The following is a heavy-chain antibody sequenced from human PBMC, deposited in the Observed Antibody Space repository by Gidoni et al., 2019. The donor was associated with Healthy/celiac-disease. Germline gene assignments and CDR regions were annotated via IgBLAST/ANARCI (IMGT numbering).Heavy chain of an antibody. D-gene: IGHD2-8*01. CDR2: ISYDGSNI. CDR3: ARAPVPFTRVSVPETYGMDV. J-gene: IGHJ6*02. CDR1: GVNFSSYA. Sequence: LVESGGGVVQPGRSLRLSCAASGVNFSSYAMHWVRQAPGQGLEWVAVISYDGSNIYYADSVKGRFTISRDNSKSTRYLQMNSLRAEDTAVYYFARAPVPFTRVSVPETYGMDVWGQGTTVTVSS. V-gene: IGHV3-30*01.